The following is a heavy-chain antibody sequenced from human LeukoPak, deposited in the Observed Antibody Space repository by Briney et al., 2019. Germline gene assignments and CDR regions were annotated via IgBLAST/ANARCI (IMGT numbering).Heavy chain of an antibody. CDR3: ARGHGDPYYFDY. J-gene: IGHJ4*02. CDR1: GFTFSSYW. V-gene: IGHV3-7*01. CDR2: IKVDGSEK. D-gene: IGHD4-17*01. Sequence: GGSLRLSCAASGFTFSSYWMTWVRQAPGKGLEWVANIKVDGSEKYYVDSVKGRFTISRDNTKKSLYLQMNSLRAEDTAVYYCARGHGDPYYFDYWGQGTLVTVSS.